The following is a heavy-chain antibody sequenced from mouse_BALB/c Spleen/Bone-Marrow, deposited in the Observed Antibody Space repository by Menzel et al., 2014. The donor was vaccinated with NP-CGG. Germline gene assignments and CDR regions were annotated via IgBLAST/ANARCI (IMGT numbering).Heavy chain of an antibody. Sequence: EVQVVESGGGLVQPGESLKLSCESNEYEFPSHDMSWVRTTPEKRLELVAAINSDGGITNYPDTMERRFTISRDNTKKTLYLQMSSLRSEDTALYYCARHGFYYAMDYWGQGTSVTVSS. J-gene: IGHJ4*01. CDR2: INSDGGIT. V-gene: IGHV5-2*01. CDR3: ARHGFYYAMDY. CDR1: EYEFPSHD.